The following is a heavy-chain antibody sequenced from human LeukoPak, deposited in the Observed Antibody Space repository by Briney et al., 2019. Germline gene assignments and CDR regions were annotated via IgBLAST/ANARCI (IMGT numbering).Heavy chain of an antibody. V-gene: IGHV3-7*01. D-gene: IGHD2-2*01. CDR2: IKQDGSEK. CDR1: GFTFSSYW. CDR3: AKGGAAAN. J-gene: IGHJ4*02. Sequence: GGSLRLSCAVSGFTFSSYWMSWVRQAPGKGLEWVADIKQDGSEKYYVDSVKGRFTISRDNAKNSLYLQMNSLRAEDTAVYYCAKGGAAANWGQGTLVTVSS.